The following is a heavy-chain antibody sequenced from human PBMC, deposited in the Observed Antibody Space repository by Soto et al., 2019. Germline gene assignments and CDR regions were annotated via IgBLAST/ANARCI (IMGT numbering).Heavy chain of an antibody. D-gene: IGHD4-17*01. CDR2: IFYSGTT. J-gene: IGHJ4*01. Sequence: SDTLSLTCTVSGASIGSSYWTWIRQPLGKGLEWIGYIFYSGTTNYSPSLKSRVSISVDTSKNLFSLNLNSVTAADTAVYYCAKVSSVTKLDNWGHGTLVTVSS. CDR3: AKVSSVTKLDN. CDR1: GASIGSSY. V-gene: IGHV4-59*01.